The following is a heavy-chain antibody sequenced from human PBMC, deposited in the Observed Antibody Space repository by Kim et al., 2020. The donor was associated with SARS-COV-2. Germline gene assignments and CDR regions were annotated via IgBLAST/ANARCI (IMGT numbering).Heavy chain of an antibody. CDR1: GGSISSSSYY. J-gene: IGHJ6*02. V-gene: IGHV4-39*01. Sequence: SETLSLTCTVSGGSISSSSYYWGWIRQPPGNGLEWIGSIYYSGSTYYNPSLKSRVTISVDTSKNQFSLKLSSVTAADTAVYYCARHGYSYGKPNAYYYYYYGMDVWGQGTTVTVSS. CDR2: IYYSGST. D-gene: IGHD5-18*01. CDR3: ARHGYSYGKPNAYYYYYYGMDV.